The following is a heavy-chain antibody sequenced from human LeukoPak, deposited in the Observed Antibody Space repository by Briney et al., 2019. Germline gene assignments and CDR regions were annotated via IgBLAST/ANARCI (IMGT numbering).Heavy chain of an antibody. CDR2: MNPNSGNT. CDR1: GYTFTSYD. Sequence: ASVKVSCKASGYTFTSYDINWVRQATGQGLEWMGWMNPNSGNTGYAQKFQGRVTITRNTSISTAYMELSSLRSEDTAVYYWARGVWRPDCSSTSCHIDYWGQGTLVTVSS. D-gene: IGHD2-2*02. CDR3: ARGVWRPDCSSTSCHIDY. V-gene: IGHV1-8*03. J-gene: IGHJ4*02.